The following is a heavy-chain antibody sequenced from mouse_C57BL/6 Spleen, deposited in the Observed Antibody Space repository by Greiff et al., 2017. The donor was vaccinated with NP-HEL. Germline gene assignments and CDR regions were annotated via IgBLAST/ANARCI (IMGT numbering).Heavy chain of an antibody. CDR2: IDPSDSET. D-gene: IGHD3-3*01. CDR1: GYTFTGYW. Sequence: QVQLQQPGAELVRPGSSVKLSCKASGYTFTGYWMHWVKQRPIQGLEWIGNIDPSDSETHYNQKFKDKATLTVDKSSSTAYMQLSSLTSEDSAVYYCARGTYYYAMDYWGQGTSVTVSS. J-gene: IGHJ4*01. V-gene: IGHV1-52*01. CDR3: ARGTYYYAMDY.